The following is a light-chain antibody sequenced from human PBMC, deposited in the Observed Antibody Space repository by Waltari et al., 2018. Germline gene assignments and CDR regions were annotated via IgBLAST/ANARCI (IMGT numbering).Light chain of an antibody. V-gene: IGLV2-14*03. Sequence: QSALTQPASVSGSPGQSITISCTGTSSDVGGYNYVSWYQQYPGKAPILISYDVSKRPSGLTNRSSGSKSGNTASRTISGLQAEDEADYYCGSYTTSSTLDVVFGGGTKVTVL. CDR3: GSYTTSSTLDVV. J-gene: IGLJ2*01. CDR1: SSDVGGYNY. CDR2: DVS.